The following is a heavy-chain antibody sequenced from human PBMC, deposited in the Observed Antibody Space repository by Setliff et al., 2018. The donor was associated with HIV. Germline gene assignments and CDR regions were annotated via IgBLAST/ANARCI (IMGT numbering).Heavy chain of an antibody. CDR2: VHNSAGS. V-gene: IGHV4-4*07. CDR1: GDSVSGYY. Sequence: NLSETLSLTCAVSGDSVSGYYWSWIRQPAGRGLEWIGRVHNSAGSNYNPSLKSRVTMSVDTAKNQLSLKLTAVSAADTAVYYCARDRIEVLADSPHDVFDIWGRGIMVTVSS. J-gene: IGHJ3*02. D-gene: IGHD3-22*01. CDR3: ARDRIEVLADSPHDVFDI.